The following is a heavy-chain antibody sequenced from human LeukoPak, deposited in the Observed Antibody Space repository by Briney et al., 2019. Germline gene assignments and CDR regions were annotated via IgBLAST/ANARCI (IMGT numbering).Heavy chain of an antibody. CDR3: ARAQYYYPHHYYVY. J-gene: IGHJ4*02. D-gene: IGHD3-10*01. CDR1: GYTFTGYY. Sequence: ASVRVSCKASGYTFTGYYMNWVRQAPGQGLEWMGWTNPNSGDTSYAQKFQGRVTMTRDTSISTAYMELSRLRSDDTAVYYCARAQYYYPHHYYVYWGQGTLVTVSS. V-gene: IGHV1-2*02. CDR2: TNPNSGDT.